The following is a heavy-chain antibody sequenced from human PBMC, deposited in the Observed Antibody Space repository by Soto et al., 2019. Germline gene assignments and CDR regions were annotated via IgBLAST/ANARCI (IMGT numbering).Heavy chain of an antibody. Sequence: GGSLRLSCAASGFTFSSYAMSGVRKAPGKGLEWVSAIRGSGGSTYYADSVKGRFTISRNNSKNTLYLQMNSLRAEDTAVYYCAKGQTKVIVVDYWGQGTLVTVSS. J-gene: IGHJ4*02. V-gene: IGHV3-23*01. CDR3: AKGQTKVIVVDY. CDR1: GFTFSSYA. CDR2: IRGSGGST. D-gene: IGHD3-22*01.